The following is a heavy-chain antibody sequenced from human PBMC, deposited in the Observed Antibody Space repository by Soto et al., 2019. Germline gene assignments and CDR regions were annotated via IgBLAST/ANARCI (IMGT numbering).Heavy chain of an antibody. CDR1: GFSLSTSGVG. J-gene: IGHJ3*02. V-gene: IGHV2-5*02. CDR3: ARITCPYDAFDI. Sequence: KESGPTLVKPTQTLTLTCTFSGFSLSTSGVGVGWIRQPPGKALEWLTLIYWDDDKRYSPSLKSRLTITKDTSKNQVVLTMTNMDPVDTATYYCARITCPYDAFDIWGQGTMVTVSS. CDR2: IYWDDDK.